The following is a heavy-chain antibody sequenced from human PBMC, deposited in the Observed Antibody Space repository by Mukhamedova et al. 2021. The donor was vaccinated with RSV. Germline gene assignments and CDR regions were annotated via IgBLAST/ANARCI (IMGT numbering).Heavy chain of an antibody. V-gene: IGHV3-53*01. CDR3: ATQYSGSYYS. D-gene: IGHD1-26*01. Sequence: STYYADSVKGRFTISRDNSKNTLYLQMNSLRAEDTAVYYCATQYSGSYYSWGQGTLVTVTS. CDR2: ST. J-gene: IGHJ4*02.